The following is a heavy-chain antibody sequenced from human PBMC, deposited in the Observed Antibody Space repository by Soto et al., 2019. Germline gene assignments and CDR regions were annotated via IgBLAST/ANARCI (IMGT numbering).Heavy chain of an antibody. J-gene: IGHJ4*02. Sequence: LRLSCAASGFTFTRYSMNWVRQAPGKGLEWVSSISSTTNYIYYGDSMKGRFTISRDNAKNSLYLEMNSLRAEDTAVYYCARESEDLTSTFDYWGQGTLVTVSS. CDR2: ISSTTNYI. CDR3: ARESEDLTSTFDY. CDR1: GFTFTRYS. V-gene: IGHV3-21*06.